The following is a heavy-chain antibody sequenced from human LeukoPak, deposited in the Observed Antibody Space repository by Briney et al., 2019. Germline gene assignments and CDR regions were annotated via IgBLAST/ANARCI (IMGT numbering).Heavy chain of an antibody. CDR2: IPYDGSNK. D-gene: IGHD3-10*01. Sequence: GGSLRLSCAASGFSFSSYDMHWVRQAPGKGLEWVAVIPYDGSNKYYADSVKGRFTISRDDSKNTLYLQMNSLRAEDTAVYYCARDQGVYGSGSYPNFDYWGQGTLVTVSS. V-gene: IGHV3-30-3*01. CDR1: GFSFSSYD. J-gene: IGHJ4*02. CDR3: ARDQGVYGSGSYPNFDY.